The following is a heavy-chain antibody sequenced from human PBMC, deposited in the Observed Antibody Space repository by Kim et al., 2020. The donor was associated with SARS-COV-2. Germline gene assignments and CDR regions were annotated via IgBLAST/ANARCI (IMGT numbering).Heavy chain of an antibody. V-gene: IGHV3-9*01. J-gene: IGHJ4*01. CDR2: ISWNSGSI. D-gene: IGHD3-10*01. CDR1: GFTFDDYA. Sequence: GGSLRLSCAASGFTFDDYAMHWVRQAPGKGLEWVSGISWNSGSIGYADSVKGRFTISRDNAKNSLYLQMNSLRAEDTALYYCAKDQSPAMVREVGADYWG. CDR3: AKDQSPAMVREVGADY.